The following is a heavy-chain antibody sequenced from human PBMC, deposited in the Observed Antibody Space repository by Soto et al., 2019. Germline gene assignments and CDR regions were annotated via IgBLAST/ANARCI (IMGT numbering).Heavy chain of an antibody. J-gene: IGHJ4*02. D-gene: IGHD2-2*02. Sequence: QVHLVESGGGVVQPGRSLRLSCAASGFTFSDYGMHWVRQAPGKGLEWVALISYDESNVYYAASVKGRFTISRDNSKNTLSLQMNSLRPEDTALYYCAKDCGTSGCYINWGQGTLVTVSS. V-gene: IGHV3-30*18. CDR3: AKDCGTSGCYIN. CDR2: ISYDESNV. CDR1: GFTFSDYG.